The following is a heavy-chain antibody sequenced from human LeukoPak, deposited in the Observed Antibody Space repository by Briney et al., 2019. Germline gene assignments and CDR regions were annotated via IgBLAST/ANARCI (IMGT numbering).Heavy chain of an antibody. D-gene: IGHD3-22*01. CDR3: ARESAVVSSITMIVVDHYSFAY. CDR1: GFTFSSYS. J-gene: IGHJ4*02. V-gene: IGHV3-21*01. Sequence: KAGGSLRLSCAASGFTFSSYSMNWVRQAPGKGLEWVSSISSSSSYIYYADSVKGRFTISRDNAKNSLYLQMNSLRAEDTAVYYCARESAVVSSITMIVVDHYSFAYWGQGTLVTVSS. CDR2: ISSSSSYI.